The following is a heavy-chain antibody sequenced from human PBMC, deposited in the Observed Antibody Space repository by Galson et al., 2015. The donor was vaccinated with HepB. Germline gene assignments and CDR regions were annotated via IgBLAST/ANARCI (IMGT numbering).Heavy chain of an antibody. CDR2: ISYDGSNK. J-gene: IGHJ6*02. CDR1: GFTFSSYG. CDR3: AKVSGYDTHYYYYYYGMDV. D-gene: IGHD5-12*01. Sequence: SLRLSCAASGFTFSSYGMHWVRQAPGKGLEWVAVISYDGSNKYYADSVKGRFTISRDNSKNTLYLQMNSLRAEDTAVYYCAKVSGYDTHYYYYYYGMDVWGQGTTVTVSS. V-gene: IGHV3-30*18.